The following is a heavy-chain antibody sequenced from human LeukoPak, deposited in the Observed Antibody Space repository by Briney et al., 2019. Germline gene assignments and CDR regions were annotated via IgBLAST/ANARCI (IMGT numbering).Heavy chain of an antibody. V-gene: IGHV4-34*01. D-gene: IGHD2-15*01. CDR3: ARGVGRHWFFDL. J-gene: IGHJ2*01. CDR2: INHSGST. CDR1: GGSFSDYY. Sequence: PSETLSLTCAVYGGSFSDYYWSWIRQAPGKGLEWIGEINHSGSTNYNPSLKSRVSISVDTSKNQFSLKLSSVTAADTAVYYCARGVGRHWFFDLWGRGTPVTVSS.